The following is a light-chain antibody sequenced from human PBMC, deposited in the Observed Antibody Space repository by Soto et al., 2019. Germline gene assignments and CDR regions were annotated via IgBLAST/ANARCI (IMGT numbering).Light chain of an antibody. J-gene: IGLJ1*01. CDR2: RND. Sequence: QSALTQPPSASGTPGQTVTISCSGSTSNIGSTFVYWYQHFPGTAPKLLIYRNDQRPSGVPDRFSGSKSGTSASLAISGLQAEDEADYYCAAWDDSLSGYVFGTGTKVTVL. CDR3: AAWDDSLSGYV. V-gene: IGLV1-47*01. CDR1: TSNIGSTF.